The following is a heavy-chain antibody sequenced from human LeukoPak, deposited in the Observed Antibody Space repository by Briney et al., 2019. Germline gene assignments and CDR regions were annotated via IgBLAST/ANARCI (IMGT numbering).Heavy chain of an antibody. J-gene: IGHJ4*02. Sequence: SETLSLTCTVSGGSISSSSYYWGWIRQPPGKGLEWIGSIYYSGSTYYNPSLKSRVTMSVDTSKNQFSLKLSSVTAADTAVYYCARGSGIDFDYWGQGTLVTVSS. CDR2: IYYSGST. V-gene: IGHV4-39*07. CDR1: GGSISSSSYY. CDR3: ARGSGIDFDY.